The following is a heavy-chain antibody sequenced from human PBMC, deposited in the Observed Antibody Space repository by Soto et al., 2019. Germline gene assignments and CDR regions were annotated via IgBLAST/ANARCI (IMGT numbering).Heavy chain of an antibody. CDR3: ARGFYLLDS. CDR2: LYYTGST. Sequence: SETLSLTCTASGGSISSYYWSWIRQPPGKGLEWIGYLYYTGSTNYNPSLTSRVTISVDTSKNQFSLKLSSVTAADTAVYYCARGFYLLDSWGQGTLVTVSS. D-gene: IGHD2-21*01. CDR1: GGSISSYY. V-gene: IGHV4-59*01. J-gene: IGHJ4*02.